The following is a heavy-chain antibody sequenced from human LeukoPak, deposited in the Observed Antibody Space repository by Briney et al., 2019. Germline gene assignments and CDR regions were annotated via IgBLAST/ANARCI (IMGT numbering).Heavy chain of an antibody. Sequence: GGSLRLSCAASGFTFSDYYMSWIRQAPGKGLEWVSYISSSGSTIYYADSVKGRFTISRDNAKNSLYLQMNSLTAEDTAVYFCTKDLTHSTGWLTPNNWFDPWGQGTLVTVSS. D-gene: IGHD6-19*01. V-gene: IGHV3-11*01. CDR3: TKDLTHSTGWLTPNNWFDP. CDR2: ISSSGSTI. J-gene: IGHJ5*02. CDR1: GFTFSDYY.